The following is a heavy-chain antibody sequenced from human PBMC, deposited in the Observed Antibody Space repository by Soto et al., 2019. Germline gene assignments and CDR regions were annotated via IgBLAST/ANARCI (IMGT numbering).Heavy chain of an antibody. CDR1: GFSVVNYA. J-gene: IGHJ4*02. Sequence: GGSLRLSCAASGFSVVNYAMNWVRQAPGKGLEWVSGLSGSGTSTYYADSVKGRFTISRDNSRDTLFLQMNSLTADDTAVYYCAKATTNGGWFNPFDSWGQGALVTVSS. CDR3: AKATTNGGWFNPFDS. CDR2: LSGSGTST. V-gene: IGHV3-23*01. D-gene: IGHD6-19*01.